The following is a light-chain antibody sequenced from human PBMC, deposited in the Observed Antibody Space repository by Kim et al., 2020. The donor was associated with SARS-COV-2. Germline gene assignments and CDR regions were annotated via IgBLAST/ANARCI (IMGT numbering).Light chain of an antibody. V-gene: IGKV3-20*01. CDR1: QSVSRDC. CDR3: QQYGSSPLT. Sequence: SPGEEATLSCRASQSVSRDCLAWYQQKPGQTPRLFIYGASNRATGIADRFSGSGSGTDFTLTISRLEPEDSAVYYCQQYGSSPLTFGGGTKVDI. CDR2: GAS. J-gene: IGKJ4*01.